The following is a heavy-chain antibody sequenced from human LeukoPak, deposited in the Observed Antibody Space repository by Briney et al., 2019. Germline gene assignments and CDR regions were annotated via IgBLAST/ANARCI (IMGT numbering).Heavy chain of an antibody. V-gene: IGHV3-30*02. CDR3: AKDRYYGSGSYPRY. CDR2: IRYDGSNK. Sequence: GGSLRLSCAASGFTFSSYGMHWVRQAPGKGLEWVAFIRYDGSNKYYADSVKGRFTISRDNSKNTLYLQMNSLGAEDTAVYYCAKDRYYGSGSYPRYWGQGTLVTVSS. CDR1: GFTFSSYG. D-gene: IGHD3-10*01. J-gene: IGHJ4*02.